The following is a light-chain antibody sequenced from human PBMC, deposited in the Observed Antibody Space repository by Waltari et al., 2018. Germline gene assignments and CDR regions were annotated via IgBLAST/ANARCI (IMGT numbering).Light chain of an antibody. V-gene: IGLV3-27*01. CDR2: KDK. CDR3: FSAADNTGV. J-gene: IGLJ3*02. CDR1: LLARQY. Sequence: SYELTQPSSVSVSPGQTATITCSGDLLARQYVRWFQQRPGQAPFLVIFKDKERPSGIPERFSGSTSGTTVTLTISGAQVDDEADYFCFSAADNTGVFGGGTKLIVL.